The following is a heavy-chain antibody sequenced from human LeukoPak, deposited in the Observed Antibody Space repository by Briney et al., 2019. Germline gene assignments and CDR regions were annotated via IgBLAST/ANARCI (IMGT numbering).Heavy chain of an antibody. Sequence: GSLRLSCAASGFTFSSYSMNWVRQAPGKGLEWVSSISSSSSYIYYADSVKGRFTISRDNAKNSLYLQMNSLRAEDTAVYYCAKYRGDNFGAYDYWGQGTLVTVSS. J-gene: IGHJ4*02. V-gene: IGHV3-21*04. CDR3: AKYRGDNFGAYDY. D-gene: IGHD3-3*01. CDR2: ISSSSSYI. CDR1: GFTFSSYS.